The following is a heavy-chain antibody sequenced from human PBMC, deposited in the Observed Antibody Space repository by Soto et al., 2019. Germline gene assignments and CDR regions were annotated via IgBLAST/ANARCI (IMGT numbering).Heavy chain of an antibody. CDR1: GGSISSGDYY. J-gene: IGHJ4*02. V-gene: IGHV4-30-4*01. CDR2: IYYSGST. Sequence: SETLSLTCTVSGGSISSGDYYWSWIRQPPGKGLEWIGYIYYSGSTYYNPSLKSRVTISVDTSKNQFSLKLSSVTAADTAVYYCARVVATIEWNFDYWGQGTLVTVSS. D-gene: IGHD5-12*01. CDR3: ARVVATIEWNFDY.